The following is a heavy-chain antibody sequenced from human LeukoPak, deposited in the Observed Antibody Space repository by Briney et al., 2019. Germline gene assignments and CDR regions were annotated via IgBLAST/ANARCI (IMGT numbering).Heavy chain of an antibody. CDR1: GGSISSGSYY. CDR2: IYTSGST. V-gene: IGHV4-61*02. Sequence: SETLSLTCTVSGGSISSGSYYWSWIRQPAGKGLEWIGRIYTSGSTNYNPSLKSRVTISVETSKNQFSLKLSSVTAADTAVYYCARARPGDIVVVPAAIGMDVWGKGTTVTVSS. J-gene: IGHJ6*04. D-gene: IGHD2-2*01. CDR3: ARARPGDIVVVPAAIGMDV.